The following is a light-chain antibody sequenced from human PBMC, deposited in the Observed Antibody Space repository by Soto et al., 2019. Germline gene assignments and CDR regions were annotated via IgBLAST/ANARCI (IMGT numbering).Light chain of an antibody. J-gene: IGKJ3*01. CDR3: QKHDGVPL. CDR1: QDISNH. Sequence: DIQLTQSPSSLSASVGDRVTITCQASQDISNHLNWYQQKPGKAPNLLIYDASDLETGVPSRFSGGGSGTFFSFTINSLQPEDIATYYCQKHDGVPLFGPGNKVEIK. CDR2: DAS. V-gene: IGKV1-33*01.